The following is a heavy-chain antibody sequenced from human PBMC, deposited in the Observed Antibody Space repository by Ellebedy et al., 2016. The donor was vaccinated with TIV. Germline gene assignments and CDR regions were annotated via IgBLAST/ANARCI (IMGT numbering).Heavy chain of an antibody. CDR3: ARLYYYGSGDY. J-gene: IGHJ4*02. CDR2: ISGSGGNT. Sequence: GESLKISXAASGFTFSSYAMSWVRQAPGKGLEWVSGISGSGGNTYYADSVKGRSTISTDNSKNTLYLQMNSLRAEDTAVYYCARLYYYGSGDYWGQGTLVTVSS. CDR1: GFTFSSYA. V-gene: IGHV3-23*01. D-gene: IGHD3-10*01.